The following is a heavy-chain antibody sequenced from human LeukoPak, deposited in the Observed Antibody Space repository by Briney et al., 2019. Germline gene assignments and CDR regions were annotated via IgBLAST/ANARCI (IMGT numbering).Heavy chain of an antibody. V-gene: IGHV4-34*01. CDR2: INHSGST. Sequence: SETLSLTCAVYGGSFSGYYWSWIRQSPGKGLEWIGEINHSGSTNYNPSLKSRVTISVDTSKNQFSLKLSSVTAADTAVYYCARAGYDYVWGSYRYPYFDYWGQGTLVTVSS. D-gene: IGHD3-16*02. CDR3: ARAGYDYVWGSYRYPYFDY. J-gene: IGHJ4*02. CDR1: GGSFSGYY.